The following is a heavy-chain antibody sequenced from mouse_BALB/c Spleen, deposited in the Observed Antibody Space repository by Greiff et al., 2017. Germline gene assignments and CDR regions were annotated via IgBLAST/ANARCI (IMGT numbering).Heavy chain of an antibody. CDR2: IDPENGDT. D-gene: IGHD2-1*01. Sequence: VQLKQSGAELVRSGASVKLSCTASGFNFKDYYMHWVKQRPEQGLEWIGWIDPENGDTEYAPKFQGKATMTADTSSNTAYLQLSSLTSEDTAVYYGNKGLYGNYPLAYWGQGTLVTVSA. CDR1: GFNFKDYY. J-gene: IGHJ3*01. V-gene: IGHV14-4*02. CDR3: NKGLYGNYPLAY.